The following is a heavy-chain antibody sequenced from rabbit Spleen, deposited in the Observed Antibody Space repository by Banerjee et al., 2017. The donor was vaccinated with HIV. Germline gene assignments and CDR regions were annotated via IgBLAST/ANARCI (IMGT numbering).Heavy chain of an antibody. J-gene: IGHJ4*01. V-gene: IGHV1S40*01. CDR1: GFDFNRHLY. D-gene: IGHD4-1*01. Sequence: QSLEESGGGLVKPGASLTLTCKASGFDFNRHLYMCWVRQAPGKGLEWIACIDISSGSTWYASWAKGRFTTSKTSSTTVTLQMTSLTAADTATYFCATLGAGVAWMYDLWGPGTLVTVS. CDR2: IDISSGST. CDR3: ATLGAGVAWMYDL.